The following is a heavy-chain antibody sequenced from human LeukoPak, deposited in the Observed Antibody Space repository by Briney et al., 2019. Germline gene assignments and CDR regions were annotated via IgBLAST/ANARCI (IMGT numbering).Heavy chain of an antibody. CDR3: ARAEDYYYYYMDV. J-gene: IGHJ6*03. CDR1: GGSIDTGGSY. V-gene: IGHV4-61*02. CDR2: VYNSGKT. Sequence: SQTLSLTCTVSGGSIDTGGSYWTWVRQPAGKGLEWIGRVYNSGKTNYNPSLRGRLTISVDTSKNQFSLKLSSVTAADTAVYYCARAEDYYYYYMDVWGKGTTVTISS.